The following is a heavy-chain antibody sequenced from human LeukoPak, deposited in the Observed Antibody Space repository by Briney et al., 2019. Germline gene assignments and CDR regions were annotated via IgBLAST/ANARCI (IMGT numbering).Heavy chain of an antibody. CDR1: GFTFSDYY. V-gene: IGHV3-11*01. CDR2: ISSSGSTI. CDR3: ARDRGGGTYYIT. J-gene: IGHJ4*02. Sequence: PGGSLRLSCAASGFTFSDYYMSRIRQAPGKGLEWVSYISSSGSTICYADSVKGRFTISRDNAKNSLSLQMNSLRAEDTAVYYCARDRGGGTYYITWGQGALVTVSS. D-gene: IGHD1-26*01.